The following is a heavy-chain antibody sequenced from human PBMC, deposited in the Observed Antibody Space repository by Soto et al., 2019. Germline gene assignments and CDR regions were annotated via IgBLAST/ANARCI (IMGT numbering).Heavy chain of an antibody. D-gene: IGHD6-13*01. V-gene: IGHV4-59*08. CDR1: GGSISSYY. Sequence: QVQLQESGPGLVKPSETLSLTCTVSGGSISSYYWSWIRQPPGKGLEWIGYIYYSGSTNYHPSLKSRVTIAVDTSKNQFSLKLSSVTAADTAVYYCSRPSSSSCYYFDYWGQGTLVTVSS. CDR3: SRPSSSSCYYFDY. CDR2: IYYSGST. J-gene: IGHJ4*02.